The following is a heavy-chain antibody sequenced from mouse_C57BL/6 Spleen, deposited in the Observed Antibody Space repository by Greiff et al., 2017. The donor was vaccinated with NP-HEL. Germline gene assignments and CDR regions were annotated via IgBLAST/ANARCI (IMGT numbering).Heavy chain of an antibody. CDR3: ARSRDGYYVEDY. V-gene: IGHV1-59*01. CDR2: IDPSDSYT. J-gene: IGHJ2*01. CDR1: GYTFTSYW. D-gene: IGHD2-3*01. Sequence: QVQLKQPGAELVRPGTSVKLSCKASGYTFTSYWMHWVKQRPGQGLEWIGVIDPSDSYTNYNQKFKGKATLTVDTSSSTAYMQLSSLTSEDSAVYYCARSRDGYYVEDYWGQGTTLTVSS.